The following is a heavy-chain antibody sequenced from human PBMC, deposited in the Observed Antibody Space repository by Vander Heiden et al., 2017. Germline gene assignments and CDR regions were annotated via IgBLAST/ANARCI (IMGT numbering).Heavy chain of an antibody. J-gene: IGHJ6*02. V-gene: IGHV3-33*01. CDR2: IWHDGTKT. CDR3: AREWSYCRGVSCSLRYYYYAMDG. CDR1: GFTFNNYG. D-gene: IGHD2-15*01. Sequence: QVQLVESGGGVVQPGRSLRLSCVSSGFTFNNYGMHWVRQAPGKGLEWVAVIWHDGTKTYYADSVKGRFTVSRDNSKNTLYLQMNSLRAEDTAVYYCAREWSYCRGVSCSLRYYYYAMDGWGQGTTVTVSS.